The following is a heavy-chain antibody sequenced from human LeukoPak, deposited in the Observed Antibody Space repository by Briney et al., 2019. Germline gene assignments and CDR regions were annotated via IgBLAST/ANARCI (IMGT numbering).Heavy chain of an antibody. V-gene: IGHV3-23*01. J-gene: IGHJ4*02. CDR1: GFTFSSYA. D-gene: IGHD6-19*01. CDR3: AKEHPDSSGWYAQDY. Sequence: GGSLRLSCAASGFTFSSYAMSWVRQSPGKGLEWVSEISVSVGSTYYADSVKSRFTISRDNSKSTLYLQMNSLRAEDTAVYYCAKEHPDSSGWYAQDYWGQGTLVTVSS. CDR2: ISVSVGST.